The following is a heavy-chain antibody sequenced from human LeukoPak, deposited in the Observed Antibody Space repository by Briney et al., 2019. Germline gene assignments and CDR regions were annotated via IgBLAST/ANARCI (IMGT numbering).Heavy chain of an antibody. CDR3: AKDYYRRFYYFDY. Sequence: PGGSLRLSCAASGFTFSSYGMHWVRQAPGKGLEWVAVISYDGSNKYYADSVKGRFTISRDNSKNTLYLQMNSLRAEVTAVYYCAKDYYRRFYYFDYWGQGTLVTVSS. CDR1: GFTFSSYG. J-gene: IGHJ4*02. D-gene: IGHD3-10*01. V-gene: IGHV3-30*18. CDR2: ISYDGSNK.